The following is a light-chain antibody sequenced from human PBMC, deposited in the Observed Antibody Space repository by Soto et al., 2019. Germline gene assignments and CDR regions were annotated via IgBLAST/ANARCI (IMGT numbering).Light chain of an antibody. V-gene: IGKV1-39*01. CDR1: QSISTY. J-gene: IGKJ2*01. Sequence: DIQMTQSPSSLSASVGDRVTITCRAGQSISTYLHWYQQKPGKAPKLLIYAASNLQSGVPSRFSGGGSGTHFTLTINSLQPEDSATYFCQQSYSTPPDYTFGRGTKLEI. CDR3: QQSYSTPPDYT. CDR2: AAS.